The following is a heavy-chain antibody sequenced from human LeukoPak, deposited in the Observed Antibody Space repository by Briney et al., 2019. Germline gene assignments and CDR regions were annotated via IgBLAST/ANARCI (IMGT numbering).Heavy chain of an antibody. J-gene: IGHJ6*02. Sequence: GGSLRLSCTASGFTFGDYAMSWFRQAPGKGLEWVGFIRSKAYGGTTEYAASVKGRFTISRDDSKSIAYLQMNSLKTEDTAVYYCTRDPPLPTAAKTPLDYYYYYGMDVWGQGTTVTVSS. V-gene: IGHV3-49*03. CDR3: TRDPPLPTAAKTPLDYYYYYGMDV. D-gene: IGHD6-13*01. CDR1: GFTFGDYA. CDR2: IRSKAYGGTT.